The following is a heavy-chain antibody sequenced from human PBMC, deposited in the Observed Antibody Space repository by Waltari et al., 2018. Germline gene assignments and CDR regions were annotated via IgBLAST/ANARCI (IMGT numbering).Heavy chain of an antibody. V-gene: IGHV1-8*01. CDR3: ARGSSSSWFPPYYYYGMDV. CDR2: MNPNSGNT. D-gene: IGHD6-13*01. Sequence: QVQLVQSGAEVKKPGASVKVSCKASGYTFTSYDINWVRQATGQGLEWMGWMNPNSGNTGYAKKFQGRVTMTRNTSISTAYMELSSLRSEDTAVYYCARGSSSSWFPPYYYYGMDVWGQGTTVTVSS. J-gene: IGHJ6*02. CDR1: GYTFTSYD.